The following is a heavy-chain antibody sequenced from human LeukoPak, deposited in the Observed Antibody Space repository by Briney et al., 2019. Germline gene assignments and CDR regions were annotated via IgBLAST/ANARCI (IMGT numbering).Heavy chain of an antibody. D-gene: IGHD4-23*01. CDR3: ARGGKATVVTM. J-gene: IGHJ4*02. Sequence: SETLSLTCTVSGGSINSYYWSWIRQPAGKGLEWIGRVCSSGNTNYNPSLKSRVSMSVDTSKNQFSLKLTSVTVADTAVYYCARGGKATVVTMWGQGILVTVSS. CDR2: VCSSGNT. V-gene: IGHV4-4*07. CDR1: GGSINSYY.